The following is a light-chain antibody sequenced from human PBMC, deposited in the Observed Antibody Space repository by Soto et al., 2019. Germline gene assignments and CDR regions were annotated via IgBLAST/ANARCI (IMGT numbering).Light chain of an antibody. V-gene: IGKV1-5*03. CDR3: QQHFTAPLT. CDR2: KAS. CDR1: QSISNW. J-gene: IGKJ4*01. Sequence: DIQMTQSPSTLSASIGDSVTITCRASQSISNWLAWYQQKPGKAPKLLIYKASSLESEVPPRFSGSGSGTEFTLTISSLQAEDVAIYYCQQHFTAPLTFGGGTKVDIK.